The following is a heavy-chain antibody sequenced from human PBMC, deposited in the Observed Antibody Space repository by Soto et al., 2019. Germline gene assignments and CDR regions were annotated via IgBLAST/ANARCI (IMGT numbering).Heavy chain of an antibody. J-gene: IGHJ4*02. D-gene: IGHD3-10*01. CDR1: GFTFSSYA. Sequence: GGSLRLSCAASGFTFSSYAMSCVRQAPGKGLEWVSAISGSGGSTNYADSVKGRFTISRDNSKNTLYLQMNSLRAEDTAVYYCAKDRDGSSDYWGQGTLVTVSS. CDR2: ISGSGGST. V-gene: IGHV3-23*01. CDR3: AKDRDGSSDY.